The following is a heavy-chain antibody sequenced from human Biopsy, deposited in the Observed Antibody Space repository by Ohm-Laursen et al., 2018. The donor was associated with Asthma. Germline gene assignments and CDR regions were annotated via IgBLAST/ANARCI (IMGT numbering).Heavy chain of an antibody. J-gene: IGHJ4*02. CDR2: IKSVFGTT. CDR1: GGTFNTYV. CDR3: ARKAGSCISRTCYSLDF. V-gene: IGHV1-69*13. D-gene: IGHD2-2*01. Sequence: SVKVSCKSLGGTFNTYVIGWARQAPGQGLEWIGGIKSVFGTTTYPQKFHDRVTITADDSTSTVYMELSSLRSEDTAVYYCARKAGSCISRTCYSLDFWGQGTLVTVSS.